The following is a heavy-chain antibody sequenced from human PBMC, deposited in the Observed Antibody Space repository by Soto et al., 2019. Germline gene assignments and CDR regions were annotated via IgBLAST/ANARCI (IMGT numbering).Heavy chain of an antibody. V-gene: IGHV3-21*01. Sequence: GGSLRLSCAASGFTFSSYIMNWVRQAPGKGLEWVSSISSSSSYIYYADSVKGRFTISRDNAKNSLYLQMNSLRAEDTAVYYCARDRYCSGGSCYSPLDYWGQGTLVTVSS. CDR2: ISSSSSYI. CDR3: ARDRYCSGGSCYSPLDY. CDR1: GFTFSSYI. J-gene: IGHJ4*02. D-gene: IGHD2-15*01.